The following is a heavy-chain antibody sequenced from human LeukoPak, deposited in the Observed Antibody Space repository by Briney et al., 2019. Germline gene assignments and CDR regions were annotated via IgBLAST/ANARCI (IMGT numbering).Heavy chain of an antibody. D-gene: IGHD3-3*01. Sequence: GGSLRLSCAASGFTFSSYSMNWVRQAPGKGLEWVSSISSSSSYTYYADSVKGRFTISRDNAKNSLYLQMNSLRAEDTAVYYCARVLYYDFPYYYYYMDVWGKGTTVTVSS. J-gene: IGHJ6*03. CDR1: GFTFSSYS. V-gene: IGHV3-21*01. CDR3: ARVLYYDFPYYYYYMDV. CDR2: ISSSSSYT.